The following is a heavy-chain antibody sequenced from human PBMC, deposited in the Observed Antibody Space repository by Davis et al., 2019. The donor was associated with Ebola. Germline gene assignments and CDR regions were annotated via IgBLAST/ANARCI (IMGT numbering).Heavy chain of an antibody. CDR1: CGSISSSSYY. CDR3: ARPAVGATDAIDY. CDR2: IYYSGST. Sequence: SATLSLTCTVSCGSISSSSYYWGWIRQPPGKGLEWIGSIYYSGSTYYNPSLKSRVTISVDTSKNQFSLKLSSVTAADTAVYYCARPAVGATDAIDYWGQGTLVTVSS. V-gene: IGHV4-39*01. J-gene: IGHJ4*02. D-gene: IGHD1-26*01.